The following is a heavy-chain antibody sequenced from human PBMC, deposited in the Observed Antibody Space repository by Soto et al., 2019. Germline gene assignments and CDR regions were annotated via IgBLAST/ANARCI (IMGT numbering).Heavy chain of an antibody. Sequence: GGSLRLSCAASGFTFSSYATHCVRQPPGKGLEWVAVISFDGSNKYYADSVKGRFTISRDNSKNTLHLQMNSLRAEDTALYYCARVSIEGVITAYYFDYWGQGTLVTVSS. CDR1: GFTFSSYA. CDR3: ARVSIEGVITAYYFDY. CDR2: ISFDGSNK. V-gene: IGHV3-30-3*01. J-gene: IGHJ4*02. D-gene: IGHD3-22*01.